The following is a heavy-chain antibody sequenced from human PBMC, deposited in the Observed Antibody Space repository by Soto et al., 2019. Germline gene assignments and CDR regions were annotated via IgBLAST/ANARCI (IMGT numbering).Heavy chain of an antibody. V-gene: IGHV4-34*01. J-gene: IGHJ5*02. CDR1: GGSFSGYY. D-gene: IGHD6-19*01. CDR2: INHSGST. Sequence: SETLSLTCAVYGGSFSGYYWSWIRQPPGKGLEWIGEINHSGSTNYNPSLKSRVTISVDTSKNQFSLKLSSVTAADTAVYYCARGHGSGWTLNNWFDPWGQGTLVTVSS. CDR3: ARGHGSGWTLNNWFDP.